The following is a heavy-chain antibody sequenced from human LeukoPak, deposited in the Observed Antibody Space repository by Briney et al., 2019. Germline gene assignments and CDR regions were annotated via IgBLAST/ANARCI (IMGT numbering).Heavy chain of an antibody. Sequence: SGTLSLTCTVSGGSISSGGYYWSWIRQHPGKGLEWIGYIYYSGSTYYNPSLKSRVTISVDTSKNQFSLKLSSVTAADTAVYYCARKIVVVPAAMRFDPWGQGTLVTVSS. CDR2: IYYSGST. D-gene: IGHD2-2*01. CDR1: GGSISSGGYY. CDR3: ARKIVVVPAAMRFDP. J-gene: IGHJ5*02. V-gene: IGHV4-31*03.